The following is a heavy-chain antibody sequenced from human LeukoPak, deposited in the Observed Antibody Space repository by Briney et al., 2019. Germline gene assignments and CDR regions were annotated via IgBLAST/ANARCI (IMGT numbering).Heavy chain of an antibody. J-gene: IGHJ3*02. CDR1: GFTFSSYS. V-gene: IGHV3-21*04. CDR3: ARDNYYDSSGTRGAFDM. CDR2: ISSSSSYI. Sequence: GGSLRLSCAGSGFTFSSYSMNWVRQAPGKGLEWVSCISSSSSYIYYADSVKGRFTISRDNAKNSLYLQMNGLRGEDTAVYYCARDNYYDSSGTRGAFDMWGQGTMVTVSS. D-gene: IGHD3-22*01.